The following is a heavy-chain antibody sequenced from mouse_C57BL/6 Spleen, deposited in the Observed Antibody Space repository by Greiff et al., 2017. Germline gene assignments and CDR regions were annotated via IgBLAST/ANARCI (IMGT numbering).Heavy chain of an antibody. D-gene: IGHD1-1*01. J-gene: IGHJ1*03. CDR2: IYPSSGNT. Sequence: VQLQESGAELARPGASVKLSCKASGYTFTSYGISWVKQRTGQGLEWIGEIYPSSGNTYYNEKFKGKATLTADKSSSTAYMELRSLTSEDSAVYFCSRNCGNSYGWYFDVWGTGTTVTVSS. CDR1: GYTFTSYG. V-gene: IGHV1-81*01. CDR3: SRNCGNSYGWYFDV.